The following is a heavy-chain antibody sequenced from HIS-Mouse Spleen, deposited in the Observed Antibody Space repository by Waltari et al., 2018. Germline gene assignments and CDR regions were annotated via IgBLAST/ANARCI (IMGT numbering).Heavy chain of an antibody. CDR3: ARGYDFWSGSNAFDI. CDR1: GYTFTSYG. V-gene: IGHV1-18*01. J-gene: IGHJ3*02. Sequence: QVQLVQSGAEVKKPGASVKVSCKASGYTFTSYGISWVRQAPGQGLEWMGWISAYNCNTNYAQKLQGRGPMTTDTATSTAYMELRSLRSDDTAVYYCARGYDFWSGSNAFDIWGQGTMVTVSS. CDR2: ISAYNCNT. D-gene: IGHD3-3*01.